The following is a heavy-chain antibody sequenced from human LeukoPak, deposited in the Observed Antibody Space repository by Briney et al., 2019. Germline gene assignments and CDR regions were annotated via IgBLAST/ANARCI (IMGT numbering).Heavy chain of an antibody. Sequence: GGSLRFSCAASGFTFSSYSMNWVRQAPGKGLEWVSSISSSSSYIYYADSVKGRFTISRDNAKNSLYLQMNSLRAEDTAVYYCAREPRDYYYYMDVWGKGTTVTVSS. CDR2: ISSSSSYI. CDR3: AREPRDYYYYMDV. J-gene: IGHJ6*03. CDR1: GFTFSSYS. V-gene: IGHV3-21*01.